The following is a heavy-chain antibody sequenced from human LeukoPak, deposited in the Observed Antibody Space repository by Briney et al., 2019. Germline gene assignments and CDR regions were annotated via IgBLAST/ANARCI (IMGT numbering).Heavy chain of an antibody. Sequence: GGSLRLSCAVSGFSFTNFWMSWVRQAPGRGLEWVANIHPEGNEKYHVESVKGRFTISRDNTKNLLFLQMNGLRVEDTAVYYRARGDAFSGDHWGQGTLVTVSS. CDR2: IHPEGNEK. J-gene: IGHJ4*02. CDR1: GFSFTNFW. CDR3: ARGDAFSGDH. V-gene: IGHV3-7*04.